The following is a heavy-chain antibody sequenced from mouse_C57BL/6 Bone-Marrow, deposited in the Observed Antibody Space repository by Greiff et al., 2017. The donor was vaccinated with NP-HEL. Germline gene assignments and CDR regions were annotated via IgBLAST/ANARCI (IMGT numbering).Heavy chain of an antibody. CDR1: GYSITSGYY. V-gene: IGHV3-6*01. CDR3: ASFGDYDGAWFAY. J-gene: IGHJ3*01. D-gene: IGHD2-4*01. CDR2: ISYDGSN. Sequence: EVKLLESGPGLVKPSQSLSLTCSVTGYSITSGYYWNWIRQFPGNKLEWMGYISYDGSNNYNPSLKNRISITRDTSKNQFFLKLHSVTTEDTATYYCASFGDYDGAWFAYWGQGTLVTVSA.